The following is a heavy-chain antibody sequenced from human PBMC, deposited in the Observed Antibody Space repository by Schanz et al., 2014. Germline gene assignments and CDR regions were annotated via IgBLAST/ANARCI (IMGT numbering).Heavy chain of an antibody. CDR3: ARGTDWNLHY. Sequence: EVQLLESGGGLVQPGGSLRLSCAASGFTFSNYAMSWVRQAPGKGLEWVSYICSSGNTIYYADSVKGRFTISRDNAKNSLYLQMNSLRAGDTAVYYCARGTDWNLHYWGQGALVTVSS. D-gene: IGHD1-1*01. J-gene: IGHJ4*02. V-gene: IGHV3-48*03. CDR1: GFTFSNYA. CDR2: ICSSGNTI.